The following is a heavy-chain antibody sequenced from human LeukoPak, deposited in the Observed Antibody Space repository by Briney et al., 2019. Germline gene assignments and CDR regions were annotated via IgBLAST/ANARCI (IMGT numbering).Heavy chain of an antibody. CDR1: GFTFTTYG. CDR3: AKAGTQQWLLFVGVY. CDR2: IRYDGSNK. Sequence: GGSLRLSCAASGFTFTTYGMLWVRQAPGQEPEWVALIRYDGSNKYYADSVKGRFTISRDNSKNTLYLQMNSLRVEDTAMYYCAKAGTQQWLLFVGVYWGQGALVTVSS. V-gene: IGHV3-30*02. J-gene: IGHJ4*02. D-gene: IGHD6-19*01.